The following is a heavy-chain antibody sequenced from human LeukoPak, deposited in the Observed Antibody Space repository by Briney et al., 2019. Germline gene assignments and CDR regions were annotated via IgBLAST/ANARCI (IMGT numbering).Heavy chain of an antibody. CDR2: INSDGSST. Sequence: GGSLRLSCAASGFTFSSYWMHWVRQAPGKGLAWVSRINSDGSSTSYADSVKGRFTISRDNAKNTLYLQMNSLRAEDTAVYYCARSPRDGYNFFDYWGQGTLVTVSS. CDR1: GFTFSSYW. CDR3: ARSPRDGYNFFDY. J-gene: IGHJ4*02. V-gene: IGHV3-74*01. D-gene: IGHD5-24*01.